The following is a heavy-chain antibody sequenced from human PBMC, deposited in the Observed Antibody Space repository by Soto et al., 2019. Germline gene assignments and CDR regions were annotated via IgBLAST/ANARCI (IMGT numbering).Heavy chain of an antibody. CDR2: IDPSDSYT. J-gene: IGHJ6*02. CDR1: GYSFTSYW. CDR3: ARVIGPGIQLWLGSYYYYGMDV. V-gene: IGHV5-10-1*01. Sequence: GESLKISCKGSGYSFTSYWISWVRQMPGKGLEWMGRIDPSDSYTNYSPSFQGHVTISADKSISTAYLQWSSLKASDTAMYYCARVIGPGIQLWLGSYYYYGMDVWGQGTTVTVSS. D-gene: IGHD5-18*01.